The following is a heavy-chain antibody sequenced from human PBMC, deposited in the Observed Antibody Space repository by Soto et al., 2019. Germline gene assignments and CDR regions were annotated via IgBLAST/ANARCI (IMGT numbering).Heavy chain of an antibody. J-gene: IGHJ6*02. D-gene: IGHD3-3*01. CDR2: ISYDSDTI. CDR1: GFTFGTYS. V-gene: IGHV3-48*02. Sequence: GGSLRLACAGSGFTFGTYSMNWVRQAAGKGLEWIAYISYDSDTIQYADSVKGRFTISRDNAKNSLYLQMNSLRDEDTAVYYCARLYYDYVWGQGTTVTVSS. CDR3: ARLYYDYV.